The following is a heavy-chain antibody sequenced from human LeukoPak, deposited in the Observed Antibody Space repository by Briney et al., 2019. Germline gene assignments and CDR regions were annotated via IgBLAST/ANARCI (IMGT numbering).Heavy chain of an antibody. D-gene: IGHD3-22*01. V-gene: IGHV1-18*01. Sequence: GASVKVSCKASGYTFTSYGISWVRQAPGQGLEWMGWISTYNDSTNYAQNLQDRVTMTTDTSTSTAYMELRSLRPDDTAVYYCARDRPPGRGYYPVSPFDYWGQGTLVIVSS. CDR3: ARDRPPGRGYYPVSPFDY. CDR1: GYTFTSYG. CDR2: ISTYNDST. J-gene: IGHJ4*02.